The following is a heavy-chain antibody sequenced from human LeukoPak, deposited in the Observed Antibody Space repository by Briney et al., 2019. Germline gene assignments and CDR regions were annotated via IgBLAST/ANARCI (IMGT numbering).Heavy chain of an antibody. CDR1: GFTFSSYA. CDR3: AKDQDYYGSGSYYNGAEELSPYYYYGMDV. Sequence: GGSLRLSCAAPGFTFSSYAMSWVRQAPGKGLEWVSAISGSGGSTYSADSVKGRFTISRDNSKNTLYLQMNSLRAEDTAVYYCAKDQDYYGSGSYYNGAEELSPYYYYGMDVWGQGTTVTVSS. CDR2: ISGSGGST. V-gene: IGHV3-23*01. D-gene: IGHD3-10*01. J-gene: IGHJ6*02.